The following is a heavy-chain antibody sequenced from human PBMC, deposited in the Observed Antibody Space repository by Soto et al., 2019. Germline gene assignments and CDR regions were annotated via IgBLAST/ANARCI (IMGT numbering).Heavy chain of an antibody. CDR3: ARAAVAGTDRLFDY. D-gene: IGHD6-19*01. J-gene: IGHJ4*02. V-gene: IGHV1-3*01. CDR2: INAGNGNT. Sequence: QVPLVQSGAEVKKPGASVKVSCKASGYTFTSYAMHWVRQAPGQRLEWMGWINAGNGNTKYSQKFQGRVTITRDTSSSTAYMELSSLRSEDTAVYYCARAAVAGTDRLFDYWGQGTLVTVSS. CDR1: GYTFTSYA.